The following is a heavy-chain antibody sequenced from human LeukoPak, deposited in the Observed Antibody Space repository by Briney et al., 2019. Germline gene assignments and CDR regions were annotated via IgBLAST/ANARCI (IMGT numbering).Heavy chain of an antibody. CDR1: GDSISAYY. Sequence: PSETLSLTCTVSGDSISAYYWTWLRQPPGKGLEWIGYIYYSGSTNDNPSLKSRVTLSVDTSKNQFSLKLSSVTAADTAVYYCARGRFSYYMDVWGKGTTVTVSS. J-gene: IGHJ6*03. CDR2: IYYSGST. CDR3: ARGRFSYYMDV. V-gene: IGHV4-59*01.